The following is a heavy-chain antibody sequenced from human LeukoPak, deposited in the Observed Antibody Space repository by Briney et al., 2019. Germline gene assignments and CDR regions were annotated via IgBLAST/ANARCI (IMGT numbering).Heavy chain of an antibody. J-gene: IGHJ5*02. CDR3: AREGSSWSWAWFDP. V-gene: IGHV4-34*01. D-gene: IGHD6-13*01. CDR2: INHSGST. Sequence: SETLSLTCAVYGGSFSGYYWSWIRQPPGKGLEWIGEINHSGSTNYNPSLKSRVTISVDTSKNQFSLKLSSVTAADTAVYYCAREGSSWSWAWFDPWGQGTLVTVSS. CDR1: GGSFSGYY.